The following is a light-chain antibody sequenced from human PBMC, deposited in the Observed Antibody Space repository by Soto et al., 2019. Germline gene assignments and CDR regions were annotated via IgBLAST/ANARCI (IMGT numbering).Light chain of an antibody. Sequence: IVMTQSPPTLSVSPGERATLSCRASQSVSYNLAWYQQKPGQAPRLLIYGAFTRATGIPARFSGSGSGTEFTLTIRSLQSEDFAVYYCQQYNKWPPLTFGGGTKVEI. J-gene: IGKJ4*01. CDR1: QSVSYN. CDR3: QQYNKWPPLT. CDR2: GAF. V-gene: IGKV3-15*01.